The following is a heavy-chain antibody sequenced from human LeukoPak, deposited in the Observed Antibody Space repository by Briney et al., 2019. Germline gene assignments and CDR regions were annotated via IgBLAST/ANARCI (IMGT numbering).Heavy chain of an antibody. Sequence: SETLSLTCTVSGDSISSYYWSSIRQPPGKGLEWIGYIYYSGSTNYNPSLKSRVTMSVDTSKNQFSLRLSSVTAADTAVYYCARGRWGIAAAGTSYWGQGTLVAVSS. CDR2: IYYSGST. D-gene: IGHD6-13*01. V-gene: IGHV4-59*01. J-gene: IGHJ4*02. CDR3: ARGRWGIAAAGTSY. CDR1: GDSISSYY.